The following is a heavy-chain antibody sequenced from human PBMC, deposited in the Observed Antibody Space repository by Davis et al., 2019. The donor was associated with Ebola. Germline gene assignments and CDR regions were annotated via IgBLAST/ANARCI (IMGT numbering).Heavy chain of an antibody. D-gene: IGHD6-19*01. CDR3: AKDGGSSGWSPQLRMTYYYYYGMDV. CDR2: ISGSGGST. V-gene: IGHV3-23*01. CDR1: GFTFSSYA. J-gene: IGHJ6*02. Sequence: GESLKISCAASGFTFSSYAMSWVRQAPGKGLEWVPAISGSGGSTYYADSVKGRFTISRDNSKNTLYLQMNSLRAEDTAVYYCAKDGGSSGWSPQLRMTYYYYYGMDVWGQGTTVTVSS.